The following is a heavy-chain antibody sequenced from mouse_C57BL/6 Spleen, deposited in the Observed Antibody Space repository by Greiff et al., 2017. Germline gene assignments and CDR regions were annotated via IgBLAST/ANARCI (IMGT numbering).Heavy chain of an antibody. D-gene: IGHD1-1*01. V-gene: IGHV1-64*01. CDR2: IHPNSGST. J-gene: IGHJ3*01. CDR1: GYTFTSYW. Sequence: QVQLQQPGAELVKPGASVKLSCKASGYTFTSYWMHWVKQRPGQGLEWIGMIHPNSGSTNYNEKFKSKATLTVDKSSSTAYMQLSSLTSEDSAVYCCTRDYGSSYSWFADWGQGTLVTVST. CDR3: TRDYGSSYSWFAD.